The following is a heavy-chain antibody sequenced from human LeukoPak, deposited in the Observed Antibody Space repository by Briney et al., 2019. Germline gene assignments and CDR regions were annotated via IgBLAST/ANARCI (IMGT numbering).Heavy chain of an antibody. CDR1: GFTFSSYA. J-gene: IGHJ4*02. V-gene: IGHV3-23*01. Sequence: GGSLRLSCAASGFTFSSYAMSWVRQAPGKGLEWVSAISGSGGSTYYADSVKGRFTISRDNSKNTLYLQMNSLRAEDTSVYYCAKIKGSSGYYFDYWGQGTLVTVSS. CDR3: AKIKGSSGYYFDY. CDR2: ISGSGGST. D-gene: IGHD3-22*01.